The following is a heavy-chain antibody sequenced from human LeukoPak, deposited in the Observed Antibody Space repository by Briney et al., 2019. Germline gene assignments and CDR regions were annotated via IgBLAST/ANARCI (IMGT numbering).Heavy chain of an antibody. Sequence: SSETLSLTCTVSGGSISSSSYYWGWIRQPPGKGLEWIGSIYYSGSTNYNPSLKSRVTISVDTSKNQFSLKLSSVTAADTAVYYCAREATTGGPFDYWGQGTLVTVSS. D-gene: IGHD1-14*01. CDR2: IYYSGST. J-gene: IGHJ4*02. CDR1: GGSISSSSYY. V-gene: IGHV4-39*07. CDR3: AREATTGGPFDY.